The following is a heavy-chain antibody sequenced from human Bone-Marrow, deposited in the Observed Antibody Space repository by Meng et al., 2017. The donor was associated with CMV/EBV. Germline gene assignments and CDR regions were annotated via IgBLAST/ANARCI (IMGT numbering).Heavy chain of an antibody. Sequence: ASVKVSCKASGYTFTSYGISWVRQAPGQGLEWMGIINPSGGSTSYAQKFQGRVTMTRDTSTSTVYMELSSLRSEDTAVYYCARGARITIFGVVPLGDYYYYGMDVWGQGTTVTVSS. J-gene: IGHJ6*02. D-gene: IGHD3-3*01. CDR1: GYTFTSYG. CDR3: ARGARITIFGVVPLGDYYYYGMDV. CDR2: INPSGGST. V-gene: IGHV1-46*01.